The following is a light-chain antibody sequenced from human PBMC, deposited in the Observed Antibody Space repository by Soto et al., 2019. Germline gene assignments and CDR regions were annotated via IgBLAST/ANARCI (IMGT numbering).Light chain of an antibody. J-gene: IGKJ2*01. CDR2: DAS. V-gene: IGKV1-13*02. Sequence: ANQLTQSPSSLSASVGDRVTITCRASQAISSALAWYQQKPGKPPKLLIYDASTLQSGVPSRFSGTASGTDFTLTINSLQPEDFATYYCQQYNSYPYTFGQGTMLEIK. CDR3: QQYNSYPYT. CDR1: QAISSA.